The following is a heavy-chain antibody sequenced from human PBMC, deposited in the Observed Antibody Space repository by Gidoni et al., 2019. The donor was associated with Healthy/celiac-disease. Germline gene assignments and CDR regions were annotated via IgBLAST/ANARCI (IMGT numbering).Heavy chain of an antibody. CDR1: GGSISSGGYS. V-gene: IGHV4-30-2*01. CDR3: ARSDCSGGSCYPADY. Sequence: QLQLQESGSGLVKPSQTLSLTCAVSGGSISSGGYSWSWIRQPPGKGLEWIGYIYHSGSTYYNPSLKSRVTISVDRSKNQFSLKLSSVTAADTAVYYCARSDCSGGSCYPADYWGQGTLVTVSS. CDR2: IYHSGST. D-gene: IGHD2-15*01. J-gene: IGHJ4*02.